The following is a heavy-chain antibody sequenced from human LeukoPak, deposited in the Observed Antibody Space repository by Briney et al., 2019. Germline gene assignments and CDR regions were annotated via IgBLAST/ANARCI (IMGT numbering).Heavy chain of an antibody. J-gene: IGHJ4*02. CDR3: AGAQPWELPGIFDY. Sequence: ASVKVSCKASGYTFTGYYMHWVRQAPGQGLEWMGWINPNSGGTNYAQKFQGRVTMTRDTSISTAYMELSRLRSDDTAVYYCAGAQPWELPGIFDYWGQGTLVTVSS. D-gene: IGHD1-26*01. V-gene: IGHV1-2*02. CDR1: GYTFTGYY. CDR2: INPNSGGT.